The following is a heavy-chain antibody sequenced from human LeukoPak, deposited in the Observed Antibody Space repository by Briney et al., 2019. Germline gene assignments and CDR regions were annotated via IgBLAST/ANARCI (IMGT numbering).Heavy chain of an antibody. CDR1: GGSISTYY. CDR2: IQYSGNT. CDR3: ARETNNWALDY. V-gene: IGHV4-59*01. J-gene: IGHJ4*02. D-gene: IGHD1-20*01. Sequence: SETLSLTCTMSGGSISTYYWSWIRQSPGKGLEWIGFIQYSGNTRSNPSLKGRVTISLDMSKNQFSLRLTSVTAADTAVYYCARETNNWALDYWGQGTLVTVSS.